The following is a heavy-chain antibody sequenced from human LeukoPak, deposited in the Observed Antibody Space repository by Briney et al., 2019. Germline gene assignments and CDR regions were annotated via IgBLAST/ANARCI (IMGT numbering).Heavy chain of an antibody. CDR2: VKSKLDGETR. Sequence: NTGGSLRLSCAASGSTFSNAWMSWVRQAPGKGLEWIGRVKSKLDGETRNYAESVRGRFSISRDDSKKTLSLEMNSMKIEDTAVYYCKTDQSGYEDWFDAWGQGTQVIVSS. J-gene: IGHJ5*02. CDR1: GSTFSNAW. CDR3: KTDQSGYEDWFDA. V-gene: IGHV3-15*01. D-gene: IGHD5-12*01.